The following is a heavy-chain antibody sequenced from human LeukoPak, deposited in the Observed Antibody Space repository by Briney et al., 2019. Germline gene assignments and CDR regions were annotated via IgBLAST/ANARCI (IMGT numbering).Heavy chain of an antibody. CDR2: IHTSGSA. J-gene: IGHJ5*02. Sequence: SEALSLTYTVSGASISSFYWSWIRQPAGKGLQWIGRIHTSGSANYNPSLKSRVTMSVDTSKNQFSLKLTSVTAADTAVYYCAREGPVAGPWGQGTLVTVSS. CDR1: GASISSFY. D-gene: IGHD6-13*01. CDR3: AREGPVAGP. V-gene: IGHV4-4*07.